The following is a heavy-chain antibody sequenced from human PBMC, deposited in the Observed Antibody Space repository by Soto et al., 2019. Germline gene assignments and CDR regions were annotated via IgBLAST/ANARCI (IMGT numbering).Heavy chain of an antibody. D-gene: IGHD2-15*01. CDR2: ISGSGGIT. CDR1: GFTLRNYA. J-gene: IGHJ4*02. V-gene: IGHV3-23*01. Sequence: GGSLRLSCAASGFTLRNYAMAWVRQAPGEGLEWISGISGSGGITYYADSVKGRFTISRDNSKNTLYLQMNSLRAEDTAVYYCSKDGCSGDNCYSGKYYFDYWGQGTLVTVSS. CDR3: SKDGCSGDNCYSGKYYFDY.